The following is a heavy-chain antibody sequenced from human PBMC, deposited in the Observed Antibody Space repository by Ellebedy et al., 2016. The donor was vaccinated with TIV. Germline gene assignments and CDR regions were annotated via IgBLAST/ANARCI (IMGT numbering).Heavy chain of an antibody. CDR3: ARSYGTLYDY. CDR2: IYHSGNT. V-gene: IGHV4-4*02. Sequence: SETLSLXCAVSGGSVTSSNWWSCVRPPPGKGLEWIGEIYHSGNTNYNPSLGSRVTISIDKSKNQFSLNLTSVTAADTAVYYCARSYGTLYDYWGQGALVTVSS. CDR1: GGSVTSSNW. D-gene: IGHD1-14*01. J-gene: IGHJ4*02.